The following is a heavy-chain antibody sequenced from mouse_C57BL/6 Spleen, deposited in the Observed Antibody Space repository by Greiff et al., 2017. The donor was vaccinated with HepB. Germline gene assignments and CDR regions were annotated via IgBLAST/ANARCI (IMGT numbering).Heavy chain of an antibody. CDR3: TREKSYDYDGNWFAY. CDR2: IDPETGGT. V-gene: IGHV1-15*01. CDR1: GYTFTDYE. D-gene: IGHD2-4*01. J-gene: IGHJ3*01. Sequence: VQLQQSGAELVRPGASVTLSCKASGYTFTDYEMHWVKQTPVHGLEWIGAIDPETGGTAYNQKFKGKAILTADKSSSTAYMELRSLTSEDSAVYDCTREKSYDYDGNWFAYWGQGTLVTVSA.